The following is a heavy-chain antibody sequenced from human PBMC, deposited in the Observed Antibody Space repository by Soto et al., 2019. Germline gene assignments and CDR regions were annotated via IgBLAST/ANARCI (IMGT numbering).Heavy chain of an antibody. CDR1: GFAFSSYW. CDR2: IKQDGNEK. Sequence: EVQLVEYGGGLVQPGGSLRLSCAASGFAFSSYWMSWVHQAPGKGLEWVANIKQDGNEKYYVDSVKGRFTISRDNAKNSLYLQMNSLRAEDTAVYYCARAYCSGGGCYPGIHWGQGTLVTVSS. CDR3: ARAYCSGGGCYPGIH. D-gene: IGHD2-15*01. J-gene: IGHJ4*02. V-gene: IGHV3-7*01.